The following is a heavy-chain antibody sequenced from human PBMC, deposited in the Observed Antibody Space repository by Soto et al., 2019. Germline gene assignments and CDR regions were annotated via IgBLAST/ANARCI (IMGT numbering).Heavy chain of an antibody. CDR1: GFTFSSYS. V-gene: IGHV3-21*01. D-gene: IGHD3-22*01. Sequence: KTGGSLRLSCAASGFTFSSYSMNWVRQAPGKGLEWVSSISSSSSYIYYADSVKGRFTISRDNAKNSLYLQMNSLRAEDTAVYYCAREAYYDSSGPSPCGYWGQGTLVTVSS. CDR3: AREAYYDSSGPSPCGY. J-gene: IGHJ4*02. CDR2: ISSSSSYI.